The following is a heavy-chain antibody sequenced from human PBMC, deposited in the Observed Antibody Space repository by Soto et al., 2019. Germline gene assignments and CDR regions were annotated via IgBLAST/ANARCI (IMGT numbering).Heavy chain of an antibody. V-gene: IGHV3-48*02. CDR2: ISASNSTI. CDR1: GFTFSLYP. CDR3: ARVRRGFCSSARCYTDGFDL. Sequence: GGSLRLSXAASGFTFSLYPMNWVRQAPGKGLEWLSYISASNSTIYYADSVKGRFTISRDNAKESLDLQMNGLRDDDTAVYYCARVRRGFCSSARCYTDGFDLWGQGTVVTVSS. D-gene: IGHD2-2*01. J-gene: IGHJ3*01.